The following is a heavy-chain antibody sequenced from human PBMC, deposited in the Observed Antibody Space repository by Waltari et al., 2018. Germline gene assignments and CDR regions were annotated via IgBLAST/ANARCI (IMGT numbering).Heavy chain of an antibody. J-gene: IGHJ4*02. CDR1: GGTFSSYA. V-gene: IGHV1-69*05. Sequence: QVQLVQSGAEVKKPGSSVKVSCKASGGTFSSYAISWVRQAPGQGLEWMGGIIPIFGTANYAQKFQGRVTITTDESTSTAYMELSSLRSEDTAVYYCASGRYDYGDYLRPGGLGYWGQGTLVTVSS. D-gene: IGHD4-17*01. CDR3: ASGRYDYGDYLRPGGLGY. CDR2: IIPIFGTA.